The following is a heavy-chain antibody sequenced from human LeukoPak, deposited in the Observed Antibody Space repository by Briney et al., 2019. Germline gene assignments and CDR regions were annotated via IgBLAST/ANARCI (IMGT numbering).Heavy chain of an antibody. V-gene: IGHV1-2*02. CDR2: INPNSGGT. CDR1: GYTFTGYY. Sequence: ASVKVSCKASGYTFTGYYMHWVRQAPGQGLERMGWINPNSGGTNYAQKFQGRVTMTRDTSISTAYMELSRLRSDDTAVYYCARESPSSSGWYLDYWGQGTLVTVSS. J-gene: IGHJ4*02. CDR3: ARESPSSSGWYLDY. D-gene: IGHD6-19*01.